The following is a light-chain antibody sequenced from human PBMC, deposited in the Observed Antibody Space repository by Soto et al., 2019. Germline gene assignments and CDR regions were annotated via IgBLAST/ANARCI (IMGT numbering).Light chain of an antibody. CDR3: SSYTTSNTRQIV. CDR1: SSDVVGYNY. J-gene: IGLJ1*01. CDR2: DVS. Sequence: LTQPASVSGSPGQSITISCTGTSSDVVGYNYVSWYQHHPGKAPKLIIYDVSNRPSGVSIRFSGSKSDNTASLTISGLQPEDEADYHCSSYTTSNTRQIVFGTGTKVTVL. V-gene: IGLV2-14*03.